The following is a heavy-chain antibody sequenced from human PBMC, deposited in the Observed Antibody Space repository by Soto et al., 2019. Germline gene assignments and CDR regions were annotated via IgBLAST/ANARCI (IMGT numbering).Heavy chain of an antibody. Sequence: SVKVSCEACGGSFSSYAISWVRQAPGQGLEWMGGIIPIFGTANYAQKFQGRVTITADESTSTAYMELSSLRSEDTAVYYCASHCGGDCYTAYYYYYGMDVWGQGTTVTVSS. D-gene: IGHD2-21*02. J-gene: IGHJ6*02. CDR1: GGSFSSYA. V-gene: IGHV1-69*13. CDR3: ASHCGGDCYTAYYYYYGMDV. CDR2: IIPIFGTA.